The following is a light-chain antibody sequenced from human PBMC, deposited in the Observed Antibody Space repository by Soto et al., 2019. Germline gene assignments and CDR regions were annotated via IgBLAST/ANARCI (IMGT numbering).Light chain of an antibody. CDR1: QSITIW. CDR3: QHYNSFSWT. J-gene: IGKJ1*01. CDR2: DAS. V-gene: IGKV1-5*01. Sequence: DIQMTQSPSPLFASVGDKVTITCRASQSITIWLAWYQQKPGKAPKLLIFDASNLESGVPSRFSGSGSGTEFTLTISSLQPDDFATYYCQHYNSFSWTFGQGTKVDIK.